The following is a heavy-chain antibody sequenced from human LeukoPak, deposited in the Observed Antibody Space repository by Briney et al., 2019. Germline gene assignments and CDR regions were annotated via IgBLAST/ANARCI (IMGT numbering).Heavy chain of an antibody. J-gene: IGHJ1*01. D-gene: IGHD6-13*01. V-gene: IGHV5-51*01. CDR3: AASGGAAAGMGVRAYFQH. Sequence: GESLKISCKGSGYSFTSYWIGWVRQMPGKGLEWMGIIYPGDSDTRYSPSFQGQVTISADKSISTAYLQWSSLKASDTAMYYCAASGGAAAGMGVRAYFQHWGQGTLVTVSS. CDR2: IYPGDSDT. CDR1: GYSFTSYW.